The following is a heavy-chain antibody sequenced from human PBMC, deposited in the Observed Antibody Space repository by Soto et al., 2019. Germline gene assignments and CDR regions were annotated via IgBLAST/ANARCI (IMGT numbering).Heavy chain of an antibody. V-gene: IGHV3-23*01. D-gene: IGHD3-10*01. CDR1: GLNFSSYT. CDR2: IVGSGDNT. Sequence: WGALVLYCASSGLNFSSYTMTWVRQAPGERLGWVSSIVGSGDNTYYADSVKGRFTISRDNSKTTLYPPMTSLRDEDTAVYYCAKYRSGSIRAFDIWGQGTMVTVSS. J-gene: IGHJ3*02. CDR3: AKYRSGSIRAFDI.